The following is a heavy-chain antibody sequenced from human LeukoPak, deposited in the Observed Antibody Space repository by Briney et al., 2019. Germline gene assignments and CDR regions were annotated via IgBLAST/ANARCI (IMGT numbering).Heavy chain of an antibody. Sequence: PGRSLRLSCAASGFIFNSYGMQWVRQAPGKGLEWVSVIYSGGSTYYADSVKGRFTISRDNSKNTLYLQMNSLRAEDTAVYYCARGVGSGSRLRAGDYWGQGTLVTVSS. V-gene: IGHV3-53*01. D-gene: IGHD1-26*01. CDR1: GFIFNSYG. CDR2: IYSGGST. J-gene: IGHJ4*02. CDR3: ARGVGSGSRLRAGDY.